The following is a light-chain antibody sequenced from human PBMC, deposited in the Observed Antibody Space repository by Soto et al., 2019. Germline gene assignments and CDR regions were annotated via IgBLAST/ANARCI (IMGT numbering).Light chain of an antibody. Sequence: QSALTQPPSASGSPGQSVTISCTGTSNDVGGYNYVSWYQQHPGKAPKLMIYEVNKRPSGVPDRFSGSKSGNTASLTVSGLHAEDEAAYYCSSFAVSNSSVFGTGTQLTVL. J-gene: IGLJ1*01. CDR3: SSFAVSNSSV. V-gene: IGLV2-8*01. CDR2: EVN. CDR1: SNDVGGYNY.